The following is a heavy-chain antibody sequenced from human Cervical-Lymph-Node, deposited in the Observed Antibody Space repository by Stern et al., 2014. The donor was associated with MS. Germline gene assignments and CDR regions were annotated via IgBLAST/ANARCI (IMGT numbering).Heavy chain of an antibody. V-gene: IGHV3-30*18. J-gene: IGHJ5*01. CDR3: AKRRDGFNYLAS. Sequence: VQLVESGGGVVQPGRSLRLSCSASGFTFSSYGMHWVRQFPGQGLEWVARISSDGTEEFYADSVKGRFTISRDNSKKTLYLQMNGLRAEDTAVYSCAKRRDGFNYLASWGQGTLVTVSS. D-gene: IGHD5-24*01. CDR1: GFTFSSYG. CDR2: ISSDGTEE.